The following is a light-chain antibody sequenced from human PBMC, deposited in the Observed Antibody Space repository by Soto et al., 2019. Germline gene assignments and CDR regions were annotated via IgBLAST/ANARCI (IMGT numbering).Light chain of an antibody. CDR1: QRLTGSF. Sequence: EIVLTQSPSTLSGSPGERATLSSIARQRLTGSFLAWYQQKPGQAPRLLIYGASSRDAGIPARFSASGSGAEFTLTISDVQPDDFALYYCHQRHSWPRTFGQGTKVDI. J-gene: IGKJ1*01. CDR2: GAS. V-gene: IGKV3-11*01. CDR3: HQRHSWPRT.